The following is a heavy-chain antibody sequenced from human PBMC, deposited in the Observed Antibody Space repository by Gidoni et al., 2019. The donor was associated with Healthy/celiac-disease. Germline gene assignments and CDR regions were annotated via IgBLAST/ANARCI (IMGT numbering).Heavy chain of an antibody. CDR3: ARDQYSSGWNYGMDV. Sequence: QVQLVESGGGVVQPGRSLRLSCAASGFTFSRYGMHWVRQAPGKGLEWVAVIWYDGSNKDYADSVKGRFTISRDNSKNTLYLQMNSLRAEDTAVYYCARDQYSSGWNYGMDVWGQGTTVTVSS. V-gene: IGHV3-33*01. CDR1: GFTFSRYG. CDR2: IWYDGSNK. J-gene: IGHJ6*02. D-gene: IGHD6-19*01.